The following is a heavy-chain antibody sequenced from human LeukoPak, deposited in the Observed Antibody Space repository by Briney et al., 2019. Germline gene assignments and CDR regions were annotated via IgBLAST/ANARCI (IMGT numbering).Heavy chain of an antibody. D-gene: IGHD3-10*01. V-gene: IGHV3-30*02. CDR3: ARVKRGSGSYYKY. Sequence: PGGSLRLSCAASGFTFSSYGMHWVRQAPGKGLEWVAFIRYDGSNKYYADSVKGRFTISRDNAKNSLYLQMNSLRAEDTAVYYCARVKRGSGSYYKYWGQGTLVTVSS. CDR2: IRYDGSNK. CDR1: GFTFSSYG. J-gene: IGHJ4*02.